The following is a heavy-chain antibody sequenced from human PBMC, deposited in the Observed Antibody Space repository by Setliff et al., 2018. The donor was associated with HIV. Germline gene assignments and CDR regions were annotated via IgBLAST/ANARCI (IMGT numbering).Heavy chain of an antibody. CDR2: MNPNTGVS. CDR3: ARGKGVGGVVITGGLDV. Sequence: ASVKVSCKASGHTFTNVDIHWLRRATGQGLGWMGWMNPNTGVSGYALKFQARVTVTRDTSISTAYMELSSLTSEDTAVYYCARGKGVGGVVITGGLDVWGKGTTVTVSS. V-gene: IGHV1-8*01. J-gene: IGHJ6*04. CDR1: GHTFTNVD. D-gene: IGHD3-10*01.